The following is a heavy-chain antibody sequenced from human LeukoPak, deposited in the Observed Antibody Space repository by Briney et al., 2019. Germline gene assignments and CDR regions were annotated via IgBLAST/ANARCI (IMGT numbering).Heavy chain of an antibody. Sequence: PSQTLSLTCAVSGGSISSGAYSWSWIRQPPGKGLEWIGYIYYSDTSYYNPSLKSRVTISADTSKNQFSLKLTSVTAADTAVYYCARERVWRYCGGDSCGWFDPWGQGTLVTVSS. D-gene: IGHD2-21*02. CDR3: ARERVWRYCGGDSCGWFDP. CDR2: IYYSDTS. J-gene: IGHJ5*02. V-gene: IGHV4-30-4*07. CDR1: GGSISSGAYS.